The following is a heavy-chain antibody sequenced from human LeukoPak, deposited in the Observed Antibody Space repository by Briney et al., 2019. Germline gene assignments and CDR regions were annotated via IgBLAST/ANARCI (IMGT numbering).Heavy chain of an antibody. CDR2: ISYLGSNEGSDK. CDR3: AGQYYDIVTGYRPLDY. J-gene: IGHJ4*02. Sequence: GGSLSLSCAASGLTFSSCSMHWVRRAPGKGLEWVAVISYLGSNEGSDKHYADSVKGRFTISRHNSTNTLYLQMNSLRPEDTALYYCAGQYYDIVTGYRPLDYGGQGAQVTVSS. D-gene: IGHD3-9*01. V-gene: IGHV3-30-3*01. CDR1: GLTFSSCS.